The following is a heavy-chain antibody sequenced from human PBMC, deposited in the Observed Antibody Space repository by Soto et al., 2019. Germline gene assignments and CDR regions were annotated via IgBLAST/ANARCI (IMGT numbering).Heavy chain of an antibody. CDR2: ISPIFGTA. CDR3: ERNTNQLLSPYSYYGMDV. D-gene: IGHD2-2*01. Sequence: QVQLVQSGAEVKKPGSSVKVSCTSSGGTFSSYAISWVRQSPGQGLEWMGGISPIFGTANYAQTFQGSVTITADKCASTDYMELSSLRAEDTAVYCCERNTNQLLSPYSYYGMDVWGQGTTVTGSS. V-gene: IGHV1-69*06. J-gene: IGHJ6*02. CDR1: GGTFSSYA.